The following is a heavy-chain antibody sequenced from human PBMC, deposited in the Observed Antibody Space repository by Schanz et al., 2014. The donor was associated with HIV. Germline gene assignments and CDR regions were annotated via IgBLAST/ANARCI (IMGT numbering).Heavy chain of an antibody. D-gene: IGHD5-18*01. CDR3: AKDRNGYNQPIES. CDR1: GFTFSSYA. J-gene: IGHJ5*01. CDR2: ISGGGRDK. Sequence: QVQVVESGGGVVQPGRSLRLSCAGSGFTFSSYAMHWVRQAPGKGLEYVATISGGGRDKYYADSVRGRVTISRDNPKNTLYLQIDSLRVEDTAMYYCAKDRNGYNQPIESWGHGTLVSVSS. V-gene: IGHV3-30*04.